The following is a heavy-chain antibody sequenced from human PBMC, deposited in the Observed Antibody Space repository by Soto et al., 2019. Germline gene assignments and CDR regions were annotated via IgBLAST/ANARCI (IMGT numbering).Heavy chain of an antibody. J-gene: IGHJ3*01. Sequence: SLRLSCITSGFTFGDYAMTWFRQAPGKDMEWVSLIRTEAYGETTQYAASVRGRFTISRDDSKSIAYLQLNTLKTEDTAVYYCTRVGAPGRTQGRYFIDSFDVCGQATMV. CDR2: IRTEAYGETT. D-gene: IGHD1-26*01. V-gene: IGHV3-49*03. CDR1: GFTFGDYA. CDR3: TRVGAPGRTQGRYFIDSFDV.